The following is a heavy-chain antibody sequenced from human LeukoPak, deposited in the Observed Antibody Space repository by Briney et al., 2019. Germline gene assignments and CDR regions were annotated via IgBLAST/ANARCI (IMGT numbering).Heavy chain of an antibody. J-gene: IGHJ4*02. D-gene: IGHD6-19*01. V-gene: IGHV4-59*08. Sequence: PSETLSLTGAGSDGAISGYYLGWVRQRPRKGLEWIGYIYYSGSTNYKPSLKSRVTISVDTSKNQFSLKLSSVTAADTAVYYCARASGGWYGDILEYWGQRALVSVSS. CDR1: DGAISGYY. CDR2: IYYSGST. CDR3: ARASGGWYGDILEY.